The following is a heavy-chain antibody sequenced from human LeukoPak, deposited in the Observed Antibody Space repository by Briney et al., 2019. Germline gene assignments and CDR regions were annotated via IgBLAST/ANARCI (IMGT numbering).Heavy chain of an antibody. Sequence: GGSLRLSCASSGFTFNDYYMSWIRQAPGKGLEWLSYINIGGTNTHYADSVKGRFTISRDNAKKSLYLEMNNLRAEDTAVYYCATDGAGFDTWGQGVLVTVSS. CDR2: INIGGTNT. V-gene: IGHV3-11*01. CDR3: ATDGAGFDT. J-gene: IGHJ5*02. CDR1: GFTFNDYY.